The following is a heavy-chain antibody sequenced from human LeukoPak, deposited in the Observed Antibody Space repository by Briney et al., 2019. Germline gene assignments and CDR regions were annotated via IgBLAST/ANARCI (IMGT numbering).Heavy chain of an antibody. Sequence: GASVKVSCWASGYTFTRYGISWVRQAPGQGLEWMGGISAYNGNTNYAQKLQGRVTMTTDTSTSTAYMELRSLRSDDTAVYYCARTDFLTGLFYCDSWGQGTLVTVSS. V-gene: IGHV1-18*01. J-gene: IGHJ4*02. D-gene: IGHD3-9*01. CDR1: GYTFTRYG. CDR2: ISAYNGNT. CDR3: ARTDFLTGLFYCDS.